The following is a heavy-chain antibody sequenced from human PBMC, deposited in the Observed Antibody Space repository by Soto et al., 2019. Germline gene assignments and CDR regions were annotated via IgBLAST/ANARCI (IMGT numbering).Heavy chain of an antibody. CDR3: ASWPGSVHAFDI. J-gene: IGHJ3*02. V-gene: IGHV4-39*01. CDR1: GGSISSSSYY. Sequence: SETLSLTCTVSGGSISSSSYYWGWIRQPPGKGLEWIGSIYYSGSTYYNPSLKSRVTISVDTSKNQFSLKLSSVTAADTAVYYCASWPGSVHAFDIWGQGTMVTVSS. CDR2: IYYSGST.